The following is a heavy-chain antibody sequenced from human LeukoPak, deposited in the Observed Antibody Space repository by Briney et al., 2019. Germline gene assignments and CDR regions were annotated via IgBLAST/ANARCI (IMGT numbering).Heavy chain of an antibody. Sequence: GGSLRLSCAASGFTFSSYWMSWVRQAPGKGLEWVANIKQDGSEKYYVDSVKGRFTISRDNAKNSLCLQMNSLRAEDTAVYYCARDALAVAGNVRDDFDYWGQGTLVTVSS. D-gene: IGHD6-19*01. J-gene: IGHJ4*02. CDR3: ARDALAVAGNVRDDFDY. V-gene: IGHV3-7*01. CDR1: GFTFSSYW. CDR2: IKQDGSEK.